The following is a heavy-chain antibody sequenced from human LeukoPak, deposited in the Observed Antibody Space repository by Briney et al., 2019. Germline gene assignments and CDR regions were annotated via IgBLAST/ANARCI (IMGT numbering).Heavy chain of an antibody. J-gene: IGHJ5*02. CDR2: IYHSGST. V-gene: IGHV4-38-2*02. CDR1: GYSISSGYY. CDR3: ARAFKGYDILTGYYCWFDP. D-gene: IGHD3-9*01. Sequence: SETLSLTCTVSGYSISSGYYWGWIRQPPGKGLEWIGSIYHSGSTYYNPSLKSRVTISVDTSKNQFSLKLSSVTAADTAVYYCARAFKGYDILTGYYCWFDPWGQGTLVTVSS.